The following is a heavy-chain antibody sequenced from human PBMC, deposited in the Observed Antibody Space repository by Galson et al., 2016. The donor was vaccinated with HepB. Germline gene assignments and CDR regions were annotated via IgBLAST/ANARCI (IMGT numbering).Heavy chain of an antibody. CDR3: ARGDITMTNFDY. D-gene: IGHD3-22*01. CDR1: GFTFGTYG. V-gene: IGHV3-33*01. CDR2: ILYDGSNK. J-gene: IGHJ4*01. Sequence: SLRLSCAASGFTFGTYGMHWVRQAPGRGLEWVAIILYDGSNKYYSDSVKGRFTISRDNSKNTLYLQMNSLRAEDTAIYYCARGDITMTNFDYWGQGTLVTVSS.